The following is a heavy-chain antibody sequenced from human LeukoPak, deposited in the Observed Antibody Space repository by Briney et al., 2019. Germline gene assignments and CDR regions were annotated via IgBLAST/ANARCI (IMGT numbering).Heavy chain of an antibody. V-gene: IGHV3-30*02. CDR1: EFTFSNFG. CDR3: ARDGTYVNDAFDI. CDR2: IRYDGTNK. J-gene: IGHJ3*02. D-gene: IGHD1-26*01. Sequence: GGSLRLSCAASEFTFSNFGMHWVRQAPGKGLEWVAFIRYDGTNKYYADSVKGRFTISRDNSKNILYLQMSSLRAEDTAVYYCARDGTYVNDAFDIWGQGTLVTVPS.